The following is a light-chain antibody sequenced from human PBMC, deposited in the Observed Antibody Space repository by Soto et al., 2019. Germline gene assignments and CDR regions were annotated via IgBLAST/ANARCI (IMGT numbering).Light chain of an antibody. CDR2: DAS. V-gene: IGKV3-11*01. CDR3: QQRSSWPPT. J-gene: IGKJ5*01. CDR1: QSVSSY. Sequence: EIVMTQSPATLSVSPGEGATLSCRASQSVSSYLAWYQQRPGQAPRLRIYDASNRATGVPARFSGSGSGTDFTLTISSLEPEDFAVDYCQQRSSWPPTFGQGTRLEIK.